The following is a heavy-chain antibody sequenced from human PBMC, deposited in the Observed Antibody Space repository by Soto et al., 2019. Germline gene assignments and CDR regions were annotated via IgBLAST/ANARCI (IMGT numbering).Heavy chain of an antibody. Sequence: PGGSLRLSCAASGFTFSSYSMNWVRQAPGKGLEWVSYISSSSSTIYYADPVKGRFTISRDNAKNSLYLQMNSLRDEDTAVYYCARVGRRITIFGVPPLGMDVWGQGTTVTVSS. J-gene: IGHJ6*02. CDR3: ARVGRRITIFGVPPLGMDV. V-gene: IGHV3-48*02. D-gene: IGHD3-3*01. CDR1: GFTFSSYS. CDR2: ISSSSSTI.